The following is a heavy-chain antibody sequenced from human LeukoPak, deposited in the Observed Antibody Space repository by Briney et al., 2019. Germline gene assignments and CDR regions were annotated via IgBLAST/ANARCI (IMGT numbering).Heavy chain of an antibody. D-gene: IGHD3-3*01. CDR1: GFTFSSYG. Sequence: PGGSLRLSCAASGFTFSSYGMHWVRQAPGKGLEWVAVISYDGSNKYYADSVKGRFTISRDNSKNTLYLQMNSLRAEDTAVYYCARDSHPGGDDFWSGYYIGGEYYYYYGMDVWGQGTTVTVSS. V-gene: IGHV3-30*03. CDR2: ISYDGSNK. CDR3: ARDSHPGGDDFWSGYYIGGEYYYYYGMDV. J-gene: IGHJ6*02.